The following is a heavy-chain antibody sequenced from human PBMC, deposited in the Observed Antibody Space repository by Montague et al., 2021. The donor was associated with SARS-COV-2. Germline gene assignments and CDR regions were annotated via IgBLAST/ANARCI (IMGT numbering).Heavy chain of an antibody. J-gene: IGHJ4*02. Sequence: SLRLSCAASGFIFSSYEMNWVRQAPGKGLEWVSYISSSGSTIYYADSVKGRFTISRDNAKNSLYLQMNSLRAEDTAVYYCAAGLIAATGYWGQGTLVTVSS. CDR3: AAGLIAATGY. D-gene: IGHD6-13*01. CDR2: ISSSGSTI. CDR1: GFIFSSYE. V-gene: IGHV3-48*03.